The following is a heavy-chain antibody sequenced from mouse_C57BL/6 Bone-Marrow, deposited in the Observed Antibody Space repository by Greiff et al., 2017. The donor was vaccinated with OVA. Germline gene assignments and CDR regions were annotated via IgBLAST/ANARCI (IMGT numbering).Heavy chain of an antibody. CDR1: GFTFSSYG. CDR3: AREGIYYGNPDY. J-gene: IGHJ2*01. CDR2: ISSGGSYT. D-gene: IGHD2-1*01. V-gene: IGHV5-6*01. Sequence: EVQGVESGGDLVKPGGSLKLSCAASGFTFSSYGMSWVRQTPDKRLEWVATISSGGSYTYYPASVKGRFTISRDNAKNTLYLQMSSLKSEDTAMYYCAREGIYYGNPDYWGQGTTLTVSS.